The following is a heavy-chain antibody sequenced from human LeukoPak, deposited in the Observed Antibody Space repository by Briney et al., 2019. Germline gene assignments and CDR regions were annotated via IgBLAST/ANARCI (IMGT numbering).Heavy chain of an antibody. Sequence: GGSLRLSCAASGFTFTRSAMGWVRQAPGKGLEWVSCITNSGGGTYYADSVKGRFTISRDNSKNTLYLQMNSLRAEDTAVYYCARAYYYDSSGYYYGVNYWGQGTLVTVSS. J-gene: IGHJ4*02. V-gene: IGHV3-23*05. CDR1: GFTFTRSA. CDR3: ARAYYYDSSGYYYGVNY. CDR2: ITNSGGGT. D-gene: IGHD3-22*01.